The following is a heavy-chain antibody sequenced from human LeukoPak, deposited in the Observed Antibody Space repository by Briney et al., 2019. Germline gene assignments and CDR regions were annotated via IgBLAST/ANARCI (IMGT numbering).Heavy chain of an antibody. V-gene: IGHV3-21*01. Sequence: PGGSLRLSCAASGFAFSSHSLNWVRQAPGKGLEWVSSISSSSSYKYYADSVKGRFTISRDNAKNSLYLQMNSLRAEDTAVYYCARDAEQWLVKWYFDYWGQGTLVTVSS. D-gene: IGHD6-19*01. CDR3: ARDAEQWLVKWYFDY. J-gene: IGHJ4*02. CDR2: ISSSSSYK. CDR1: GFAFSSHS.